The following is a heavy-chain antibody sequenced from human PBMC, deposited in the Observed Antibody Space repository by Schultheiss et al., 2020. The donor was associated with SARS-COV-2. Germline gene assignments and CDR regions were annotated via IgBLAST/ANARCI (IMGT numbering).Heavy chain of an antibody. V-gene: IGHV3-15*01. D-gene: IGHD2-21*02. J-gene: IGHJ4*02. CDR2: IKSKTDGGTT. CDR1: GFTFSNAW. Sequence: GGSLRLSCAASGFTFSNAWMSWVRQAPGKGLEWVGRIKSKTDGGTTDYAAPVKGRFTISRDDSKNTLYLQMNSLKTEDTAVYYCTPYCGGDCYPYWGQGTLVTVSS. CDR3: TPYCGGDCYPY.